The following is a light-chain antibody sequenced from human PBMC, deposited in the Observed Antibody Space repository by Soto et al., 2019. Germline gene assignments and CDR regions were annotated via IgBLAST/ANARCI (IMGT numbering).Light chain of an antibody. CDR2: GAS. Sequence: EIVLTQSPATLSLSPGERATLSCRASQSVSSNLAWYQQKPGQAPRLLIYGASTRATGIPARFSGSGSGTEFTLTISSLQSEDFAVYYCQQYNNWPRTFGQGGKADIK. V-gene: IGKV3-15*01. CDR1: QSVSSN. J-gene: IGKJ1*01. CDR3: QQYNNWPRT.